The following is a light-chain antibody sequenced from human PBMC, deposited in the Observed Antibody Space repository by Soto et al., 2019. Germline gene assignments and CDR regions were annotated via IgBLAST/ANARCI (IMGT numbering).Light chain of an antibody. V-gene: IGLV2-23*02. CDR2: EVS. Sequence: QSALTQPAYVSGSPGQSITISCTGTSSDVGSHKLVSWYQQHPGQAPKLMIYEVSKRPLGVSARFSASKSGNTASLTISGLKAEYEADYYCCSYGGSRAVFGGGTQLTVL. CDR3: CSYGGSRAV. J-gene: IGLJ7*01. CDR1: SSDVGSHKL.